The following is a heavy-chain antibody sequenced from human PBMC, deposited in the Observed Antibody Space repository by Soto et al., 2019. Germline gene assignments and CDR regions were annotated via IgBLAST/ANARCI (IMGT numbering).Heavy chain of an antibody. D-gene: IGHD3-3*01. V-gene: IGHV3-23*01. CDR1: GFRFSSYA. J-gene: IGHJ4*02. CDR2: ISGNGGTT. Sequence: EVQLLESGGGLVQPGGSLRLSCAASGFRFSSYAMSWVRQAPGKGLEWVSVISGNGGTTYYADSAKGRFTISRDNSESMLYLHMNSLRPEDTAIYYCAKGREHTMFGVDTLFDYWGQGTLLTVSS. CDR3: AKGREHTMFGVDTLFDY.